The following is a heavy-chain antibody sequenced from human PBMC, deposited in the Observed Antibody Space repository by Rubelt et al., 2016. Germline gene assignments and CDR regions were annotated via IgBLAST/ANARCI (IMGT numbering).Heavy chain of an antibody. CDR3: ARERSIAVAGNYFDY. CDR1: GYSFSDYG. CDR2: ISGYNALT. J-gene: IGHJ4*02. Sequence: QVQLVQSGAEAKKPGASVKVSCKAFGYSFSDYGISWVRQAPGQGLEWMGWISGYNALTESLQKCQDRVTMTIDTSTNTAYMELRSLRSDDTAVYYCARERSIAVAGNYFDYWGQGTLVTVSS. D-gene: IGHD6-19*01. V-gene: IGHV1-18*01.